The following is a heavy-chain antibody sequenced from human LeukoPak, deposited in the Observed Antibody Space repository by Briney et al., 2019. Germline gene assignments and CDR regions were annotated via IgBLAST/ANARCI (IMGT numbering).Heavy chain of an antibody. Sequence: SQTLSLTCAISGDSVSSNSAAWNWIRQSPSRGLEWLGRTYYRSKWYNDYAVSVKSRITINPDTSKNQFSLKLSSVTAADTAVYYCARVRIGGKYYYYYMDVWGKGTTVTVSS. CDR1: GDSVSSNSAA. D-gene: IGHD1-26*01. CDR2: TYYRSKWYN. CDR3: ARVRIGGKYYYYYMDV. V-gene: IGHV6-1*01. J-gene: IGHJ6*03.